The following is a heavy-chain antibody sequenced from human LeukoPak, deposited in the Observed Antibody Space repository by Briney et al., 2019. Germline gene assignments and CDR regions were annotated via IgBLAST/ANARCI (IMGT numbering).Heavy chain of an antibody. J-gene: IGHJ6*03. CDR1: GFTFSSYS. D-gene: IGHD3-3*01. V-gene: IGHV3-21*01. Sequence: GGSLRLSCAASGFTFSSYSMNWVRQAPGKGLEWVSSISSSSSYIYYADSVKGRFTISRDNAKYSLYLQMDSLRAEDTAVYYCARDGALEADYYYMDVWGKGTTVTVSS. CDR2: ISSSSSYI. CDR3: ARDGALEADYYYMDV.